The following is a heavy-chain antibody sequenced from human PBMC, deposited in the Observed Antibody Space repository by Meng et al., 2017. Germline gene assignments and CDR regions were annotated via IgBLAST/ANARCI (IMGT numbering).Heavy chain of an antibody. D-gene: IGHD3-9*01. CDR1: GFTFSSYA. Sequence: EGPLGEFGGGLVQPGGSLRLSCAASGFTFSSYAMSWVRQAPGKGLEWVSAISGSGGSTYYADSVKGRFTISRDNSKNTLYLQMSGLRIDDTGVYYCTWDDKAVSDYWGQGTLVTVSS. J-gene: IGHJ4*02. V-gene: IGHV3-23*04. CDR3: TWDDKAVSDY. CDR2: ISGSGGST.